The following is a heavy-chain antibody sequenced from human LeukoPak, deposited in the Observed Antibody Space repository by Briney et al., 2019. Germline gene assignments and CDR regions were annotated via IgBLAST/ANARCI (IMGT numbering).Heavy chain of an antibody. V-gene: IGHV1-8*01. CDR1: GYTFASYD. Sequence: GASVKVSCKASGYTFASYDIHWVRQATGQGLEWMGWMNPNSGNTGLAQKFQGRVTMTRDTSINTAYMELSSLRSNDTAVYYCAKLVTTVAHWYFDLWGRGTLVTVSS. D-gene: IGHD4-23*01. CDR2: MNPNSGNT. J-gene: IGHJ2*01. CDR3: AKLVTTVAHWYFDL.